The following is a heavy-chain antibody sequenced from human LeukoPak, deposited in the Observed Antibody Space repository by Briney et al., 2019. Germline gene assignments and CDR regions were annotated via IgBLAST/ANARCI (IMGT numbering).Heavy chain of an antibody. J-gene: IGHJ4*02. CDR1: GFSFNTYA. CDR2: INHSGSA. D-gene: IGHD4-11*01. Sequence: GSLRLSCAASGFSFNTYAMSWVRQPPGKGLEWIGEINHSGSANYNPSLMSRVTISLDTSKNHFSLNLSSVTAADTAVYYCARGQGTVTTHWGQGTLVTVSS. CDR3: ARGQGTVTTH. V-gene: IGHV4-34*01.